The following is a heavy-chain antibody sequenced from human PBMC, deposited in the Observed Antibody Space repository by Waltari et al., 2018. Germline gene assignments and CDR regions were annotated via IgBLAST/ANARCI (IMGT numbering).Heavy chain of an antibody. D-gene: IGHD6-13*01. CDR3: AKGSSTFDY. CDR2: IWYDGSNK. V-gene: IGHV3-33*06. CDR1: GFTFSSYG. Sequence: QVQLVESGGGVVQPGRSLRLSCAASGFTFSSYGMHWVRQAPGKGLEWVAVIWYDGSNKYYADSVKGRFTISRDNSKNTLYLQMNSLRAEDTAVYYCAKGSSTFDYWGQGTLVTVSS. J-gene: IGHJ4*02.